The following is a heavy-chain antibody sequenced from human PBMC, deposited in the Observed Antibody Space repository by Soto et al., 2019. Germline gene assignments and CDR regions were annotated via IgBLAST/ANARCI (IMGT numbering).Heavy chain of an antibody. D-gene: IGHD6-13*01. V-gene: IGHV3-30*18. Sequence: QVQLVESGGGVIQPGTSLSLSCGSSGFTFRSFGMYWVRQAPGKGLEWVAVVSYDGNHKYYAESVTGRFTVSRDNAKNMLYLQMNSLRGEDTAVYYGAKDVGQQLVLNYGMDVWGQGTTVTVSS. J-gene: IGHJ6*02. CDR2: VSYDGNHK. CDR3: AKDVGQQLVLNYGMDV. CDR1: GFTFRSFG.